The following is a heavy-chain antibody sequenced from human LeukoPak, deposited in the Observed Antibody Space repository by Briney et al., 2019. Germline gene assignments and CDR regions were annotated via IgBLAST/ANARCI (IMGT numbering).Heavy chain of an antibody. J-gene: IGHJ3*02. D-gene: IGHD3-3*01. CDR3: ARDNNGLYFGVRGFDI. V-gene: IGHV4-4*07. CDR1: GGSMNTHY. CDR2: IYTSGST. Sequence: AETLSLTCSVSGGSMNTHYWNWIRQPAGKGLEWIGRIYTSGSTNHNPSLKSRVIMSLDTSKSQFSLSLGSVTAADTAVYYCARDNNGLYFGVRGFDIWGQGKMVIVSS.